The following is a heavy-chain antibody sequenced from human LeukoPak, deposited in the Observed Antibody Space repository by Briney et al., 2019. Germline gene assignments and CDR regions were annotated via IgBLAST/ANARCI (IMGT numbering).Heavy chain of an antibody. V-gene: IGHV4-39*01. Sequence: SETLSLTCTVSGGSISSSSYYWGWIRQPPGKGLEWIGSIYYSGSTYYNPSLKSRVTISVDTSKNQFSLKLSSVTAADTAVHYCASRGYSVGWDSLYFDYWGQGTLVTVSS. CDR3: ASRGYSVGWDSLYFDY. J-gene: IGHJ4*02. CDR1: GGSISSSSYY. CDR2: IYYSGST. D-gene: IGHD5-18*01.